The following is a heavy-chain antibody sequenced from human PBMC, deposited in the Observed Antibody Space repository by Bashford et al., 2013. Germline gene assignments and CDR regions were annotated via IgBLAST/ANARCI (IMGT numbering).Heavy chain of an antibody. CDR1: GYTFTSYG. CDR2: ISAYNDYT. CDR3: AREGSYYGSGTYAPPRLYGMDV. V-gene: IGHV1-18*01. Sequence: VASVKVSCKPSGYTFTSYGISWVRQAPGQGLEWMGWISAYNDYTYYGQKFRGRVTMTTDTSSNTAYMELRSLTSDDTAVYYCAREGSYYGSGTYAPPRLYGMDVWGQGTTVTVSS. J-gene: IGHJ6*02. D-gene: IGHD3-10*01.